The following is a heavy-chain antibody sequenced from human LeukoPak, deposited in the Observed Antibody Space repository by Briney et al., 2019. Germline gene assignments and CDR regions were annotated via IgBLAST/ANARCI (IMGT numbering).Heavy chain of an antibody. V-gene: IGHV3-11*04. J-gene: IGHJ5*02. CDR2: ISSSGSTI. D-gene: IGHD1-26*01. CDR3: ARHPSPIVGATLWLAVDWFDP. Sequence: PGGSLRLSCAASGFTFSDYYMSWIRQAPGKGLEWVSYISSSGSTIYYADSVKGRFTISRDNAKNSLYLQMNSLRAEDTAVYYCARHPSPIVGATLWLAVDWFDPWGQGTLVTVSS. CDR1: GFTFSDYY.